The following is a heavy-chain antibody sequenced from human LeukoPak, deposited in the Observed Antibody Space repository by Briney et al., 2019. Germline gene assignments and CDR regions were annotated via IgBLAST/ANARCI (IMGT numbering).Heavy chain of an antibody. CDR3: ARDRWLGSGRLGYYDMDV. D-gene: IGHD3-10*01. CDR1: GFTFSSYA. V-gene: IGHV3-30-3*01. CDR2: ISDDGSDK. J-gene: IGHJ6*02. Sequence: QSGGSLRLSCAASGFTFSSYAMYWVRQAPGKGLEWVAVISDDGSDKYYADSVKGRFTISRDNSKNTLYLQMNSLKSEDTAVYYCARDRWLGSGRLGYYDMDVWGQGTTVTVSS.